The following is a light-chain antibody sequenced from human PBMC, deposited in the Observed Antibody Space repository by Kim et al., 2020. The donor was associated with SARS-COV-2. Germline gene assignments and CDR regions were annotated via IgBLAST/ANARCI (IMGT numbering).Light chain of an antibody. J-gene: IGLJ3*02. V-gene: IGLV3-19*01. CDR3: NSRDSSGNHWV. CDR1: SLRSYY. Sequence: ALGKTVRITCQGDSLRSYYASWYQQKPGQAPVLVIYGKNNRPSWIPDRFSGSSSGNTASLTITGAQAEDEADYYCNSRDSSGNHWVFGGGTQLTVL. CDR2: GKN.